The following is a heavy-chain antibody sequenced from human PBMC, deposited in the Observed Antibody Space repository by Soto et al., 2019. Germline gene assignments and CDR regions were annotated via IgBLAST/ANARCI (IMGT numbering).Heavy chain of an antibody. CDR3: ARNRYCSGGSCYHFDY. CDR2: ISAYNGNT. J-gene: IGHJ4*02. Sequence: QVQLVQSGAEVKKPGASVKVSCKASGYTFTSYGISWVRQAPGQGLEWMGWISAYNGNTNYAQKLQDRVTMTTDTATSTAYLELRSLRSDDTAVYYCARNRYCSGGSCYHFDYWGQGTLVTVSS. V-gene: IGHV1-18*01. D-gene: IGHD2-15*01. CDR1: GYTFTSYG.